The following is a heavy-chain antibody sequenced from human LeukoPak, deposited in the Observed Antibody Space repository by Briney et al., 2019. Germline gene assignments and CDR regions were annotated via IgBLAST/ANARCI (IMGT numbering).Heavy chain of an antibody. V-gene: IGHV4-59*08. Sequence: SETLSLTCTVSGGSISSYYWSWIRQPPGKGLEWIGYIYYSGSTNYNPSLKSRVTISVDTSKNQFSLKLSSVTAADTAVYYCARFTWMQAPADDAFDIWGQGTMVTVSS. D-gene: IGHD5-18*01. CDR3: ARFTWMQAPADDAFDI. J-gene: IGHJ3*02. CDR2: IYYSGST. CDR1: GGSISSYY.